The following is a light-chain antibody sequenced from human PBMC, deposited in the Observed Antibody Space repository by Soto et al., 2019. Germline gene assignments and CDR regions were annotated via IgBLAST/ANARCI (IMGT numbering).Light chain of an antibody. V-gene: IGKV3-20*01. Sequence: EIVLTQSPGTLSLSPGESATLSCRASQSLSSSFLAWYQQKPGQAPRLLIYGASSRATGFPDRFSGSGSVTDFTLTISRVEPEDFAVYYCHHYGSSHTFGQGTKLEIK. CDR2: GAS. J-gene: IGKJ2*01. CDR1: QSLSSSF. CDR3: HHYGSSHT.